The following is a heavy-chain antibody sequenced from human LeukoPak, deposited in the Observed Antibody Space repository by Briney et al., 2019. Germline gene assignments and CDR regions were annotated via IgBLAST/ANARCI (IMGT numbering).Heavy chain of an antibody. D-gene: IGHD2-15*01. J-gene: IGHJ4*01. CDR2: IYYSGST. Sequence: PSETLSLTCSVSGFPINSDSYWGWVRQSPGRGLEWIGSIYYSGSTYYNPSLKSRITVSIYTSKSQFSLRLTSVTAADTAIYYCAQVSRIGDLKQYYFDFWGHGPLVTVSS. V-gene: IGHV4-38-2*02. CDR1: GFPINSDSY. CDR3: AQVSRIGDLKQYYFDF.